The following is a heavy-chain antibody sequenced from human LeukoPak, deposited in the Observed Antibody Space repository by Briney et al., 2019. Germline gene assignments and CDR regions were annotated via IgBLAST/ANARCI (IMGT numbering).Heavy chain of an antibody. CDR3: AKDEGVANRWFDP. D-gene: IGHD2-15*01. CDR2: IVPIFGSA. J-gene: IGHJ5*02. V-gene: IGHV1-69*13. CDR1: GGTFSSYA. Sequence: SVKVSCKASGGTFSSYAISWVRQAPGQGLEWMGGIVPIFGSANYAQKFQGRVTITADESTTTAYMELTGLRSEDTAVYYCAKDEGVANRWFDPWGQGTLVTVSS.